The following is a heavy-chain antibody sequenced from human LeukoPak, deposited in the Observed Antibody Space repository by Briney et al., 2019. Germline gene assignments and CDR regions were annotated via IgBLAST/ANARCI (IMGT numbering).Heavy chain of an antibody. D-gene: IGHD3-22*01. CDR1: GYSISSGYY. V-gene: IGHV4-38-2*02. Sequence: PSQTLSLTCTVSGYSISSGYYRASIQQPPGKGLEWIGSIDHSGSTYYNPSLKCRYTISVDTSKNQFTLKLSSVTGADTAVYYCAGDSSGHYEHDDFGYWGQGTLVTVSS. CDR2: IDHSGST. CDR3: AGDSSGHYEHDDFGY. J-gene: IGHJ4*02.